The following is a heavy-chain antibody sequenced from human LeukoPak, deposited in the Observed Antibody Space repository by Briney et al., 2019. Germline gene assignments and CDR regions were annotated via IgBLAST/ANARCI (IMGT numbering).Heavy chain of an antibody. V-gene: IGHV1-46*03. J-gene: IGHJ4*02. Sequence: ASVKVSCKASGYTFTSYYMHWVRQAPGQGLDWIGIINPSGGSTSYAQKFQGRVTMTRDTSTSTVYMELSSLRSEDTAVYYCARDLAIFGVADRRSPGGYWGQGTLVTVSS. CDR3: ARDLAIFGVADRRSPGGY. CDR2: INPSGGST. D-gene: IGHD3-3*01. CDR1: GYTFTSYY.